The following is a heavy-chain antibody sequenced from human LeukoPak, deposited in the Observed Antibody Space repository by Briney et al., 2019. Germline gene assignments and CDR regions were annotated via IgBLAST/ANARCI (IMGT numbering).Heavy chain of an antibody. V-gene: IGHV1-2*02. CDR1: GYTFTSYY. Sequence: ASVKVSCKASGYTFTSYYMHWVRQAPGQGLEWMGWINPNSGGTNYAQKFQGRVTMTRDTSISTAYMEVSRLRSEDTAVYYCARGTWCSYAQGHYYYYYMDVWGKGTTVTVSS. D-gene: IGHD2-2*01. J-gene: IGHJ6*03. CDR2: INPNSGGT. CDR3: ARGTWCSYAQGHYYYYYMDV.